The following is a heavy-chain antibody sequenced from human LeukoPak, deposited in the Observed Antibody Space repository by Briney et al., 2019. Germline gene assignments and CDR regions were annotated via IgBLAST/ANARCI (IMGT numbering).Heavy chain of an antibody. J-gene: IGHJ6*03. CDR2: INPNSGGT. D-gene: IGHD2-2*01. V-gene: IGHV1-2*02. CDR3: ARNPGYCSSTSCYSVGDYYYMDL. CDR1: GYTFTGYY. Sequence: ASVKVSCKASGYTFTGYYMHWLRQAPGQGLEWMGWINPNSGGTNYAQKFQGRVTMTRDTSISTAYMELSRLRSDDTAVYYCARNPGYCSSTSCYSVGDYYYMDLWGKGTTVTVSS.